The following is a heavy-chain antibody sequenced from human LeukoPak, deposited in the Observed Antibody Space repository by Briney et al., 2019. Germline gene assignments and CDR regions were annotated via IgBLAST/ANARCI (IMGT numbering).Heavy chain of an antibody. J-gene: IGHJ4*02. CDR2: IKQDGSEK. CDR3: ARALKGSGGRYIGY. CDR1: GFTFSTYW. D-gene: IGHD2-15*01. V-gene: IGHV3-7*03. Sequence: QPGGSLRLSCAASGFTFSTYWMNWVRQAPGKGLEWVANIKQDGSEKYYVDSVKGRFTLSRDSAKNSLYLQMNSLRAEDTAVYYCARALKGSGGRYIGYWGQGTLVTVSS.